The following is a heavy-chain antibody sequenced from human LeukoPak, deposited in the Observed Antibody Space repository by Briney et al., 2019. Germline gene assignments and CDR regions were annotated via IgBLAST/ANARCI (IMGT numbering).Heavy chain of an antibody. V-gene: IGHV3-9*03. Sequence: PGGSLRLSCAASGFTFDDYAMHWVRQAPGKGLEWVSGISWNSGSIGYADSVKGRFTISRDNAKNSLYLQMNSLRAEDMALYYCAKDRGYDFWSGYLDYWGQGTLVTVSS. D-gene: IGHD3-3*01. J-gene: IGHJ4*02. CDR1: GFTFDDYA. CDR2: ISWNSGSI. CDR3: AKDRGYDFWSGYLDY.